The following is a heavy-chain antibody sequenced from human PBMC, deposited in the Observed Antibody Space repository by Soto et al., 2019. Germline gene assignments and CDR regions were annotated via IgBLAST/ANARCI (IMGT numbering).Heavy chain of an antibody. CDR3: ARGGPLVVVVEYDY. CDR1: GYTFTSYG. V-gene: IGHV1-18*01. Sequence: AASVKVSCKASGYTFTSYGISWVRQAPGQGLEWMEWISAYNGNTNYAQKLQGRVTMTTDTSTSTAYMELRSLRSDDTAVYYCARGGPLVVVVEYDYWGQGTLVTVSS. D-gene: IGHD2-15*01. J-gene: IGHJ4*02. CDR2: ISAYNGNT.